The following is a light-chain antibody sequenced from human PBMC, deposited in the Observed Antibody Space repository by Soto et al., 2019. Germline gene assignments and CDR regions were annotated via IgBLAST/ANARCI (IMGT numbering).Light chain of an antibody. Sequence: DIQMTQSPSSLSASVGDRVTITCRASQSISSYLNWYQQKPGTAPKLLIYVASNLQSGVPSRFSGSGSGTDFTLTISSLQPEDFATYYCQQTYSTPFTFGPGTKVDV. J-gene: IGKJ3*01. CDR1: QSISSY. CDR3: QQTYSTPFT. CDR2: VAS. V-gene: IGKV1-39*01.